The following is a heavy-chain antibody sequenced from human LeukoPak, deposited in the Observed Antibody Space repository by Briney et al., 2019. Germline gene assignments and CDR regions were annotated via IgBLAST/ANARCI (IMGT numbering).Heavy chain of an antibody. J-gene: IGHJ3*02. CDR3: ARDHEAVRYFDWSGRPDAFDI. V-gene: IGHV1-69*06. D-gene: IGHD3-9*01. CDR2: IIPMFGTA. CDR1: GYTFTSRY. Sequence: SVKVSCKASGYTFTSRYMHWVRQAPGQALEWMGGIIPMFGTANYAQKFQGRVTITADKSTSTAYMELSSLRSEDTAVYYCARDHEAVRYFDWSGRPDAFDIWGQGTMVTVSS.